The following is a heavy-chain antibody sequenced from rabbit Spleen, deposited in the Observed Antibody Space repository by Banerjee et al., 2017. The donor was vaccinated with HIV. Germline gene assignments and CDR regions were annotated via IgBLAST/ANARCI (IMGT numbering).Heavy chain of an antibody. J-gene: IGHJ4*01. D-gene: IGHD1-1*01. CDR3: ARDVDTIYFRFSL. Sequence: QEQLEESGGDLVKPEGSLTLTCAASGFTISSSYWMCWVRQAPGKGLEWIGCIYTGSSGITHYASWVTSRFTITSNTNQNTVTLQMTSLTGADTATYFCARDVDTIYFRFSLWGPGTLVTVS. CDR2: IYTGSSGIT. CDR1: GFTISSSYW. V-gene: IGHV1S45*01.